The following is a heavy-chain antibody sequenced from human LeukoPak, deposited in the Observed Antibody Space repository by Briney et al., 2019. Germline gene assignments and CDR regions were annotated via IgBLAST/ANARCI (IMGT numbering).Heavy chain of an antibody. CDR2: IYYSGST. V-gene: IGHV4-59*11. CDR3: ARGGIAARLAS. J-gene: IGHJ5*02. CDR1: GGSISSHY. D-gene: IGHD6-6*01. Sequence: SETLSLTCTVSGGSISSHYWSWIRQPPGKGLEWIGYIYYSGSTNYNPSLKSRVTISVDTSKNQFSLKLSSVTATDTAVYYCARGGIAARLASWGQGTLVTVSS.